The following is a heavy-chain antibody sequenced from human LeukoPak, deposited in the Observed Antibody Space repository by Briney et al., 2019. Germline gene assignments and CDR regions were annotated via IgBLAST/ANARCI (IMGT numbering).Heavy chain of an antibody. J-gene: IGHJ5*02. CDR1: GGSFSGYY. D-gene: IGHD4-23*01. CDR3: ARDYGGNSDPSWSDP. CDR2: INHSGST. Sequence: SETPSLTCAVYGGSFSGYYWSWIRQPPGKGLEWIGEINHSGSTNYNPSLKSRVTISVDTSKNQFSLKLSSVTAADTAVYYCARDYGGNSDPSWSDPWGQGTLVTVSS. V-gene: IGHV4-34*01.